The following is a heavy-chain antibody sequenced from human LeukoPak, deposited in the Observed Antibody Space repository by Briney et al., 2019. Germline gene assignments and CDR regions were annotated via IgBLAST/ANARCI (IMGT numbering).Heavy chain of an antibody. Sequence: GGSLRLSCAASGFTVSSNYMSWVRQAPGKGLEWVAVISYDGSNKYYADSVKGRFTISRDNSKNTLYLQMNSLRAEDTAVYYCAKDRGYCSGGSCYYFDYWGQGTLVTVSS. V-gene: IGHV3-30*18. CDR1: GFTVSSNY. CDR2: ISYDGSNK. CDR3: AKDRGYCSGGSCYYFDY. D-gene: IGHD2-15*01. J-gene: IGHJ4*02.